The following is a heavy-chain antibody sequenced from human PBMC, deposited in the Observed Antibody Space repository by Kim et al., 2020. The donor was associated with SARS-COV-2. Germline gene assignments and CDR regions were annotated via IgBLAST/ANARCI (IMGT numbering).Heavy chain of an antibody. CDR3: ARDLNHLGGVDY. J-gene: IGHJ4*02. V-gene: IGHV4-4*07. Sequence: NYNPSLKSRVTMSVDTSKYQFSLKLSSVPAADTAVYYCARDLNHLGGVDYWGQGTLVTVSS. D-gene: IGHD3-3*01.